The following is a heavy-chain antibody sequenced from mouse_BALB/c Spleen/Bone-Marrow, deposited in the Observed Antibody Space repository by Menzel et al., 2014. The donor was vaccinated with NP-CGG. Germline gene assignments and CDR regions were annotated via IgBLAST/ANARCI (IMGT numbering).Heavy chain of an antibody. Sequence: EVMLVESGGGLVKPGGSLKLSCAVSGFTFSDYYMYWVRQNPEKRLEWVATINDGGSYAYYPDSVKGRFTISRDNAKNTLYLQMSSLKSEDTAVYYCARDGNFAMDYWGQGTSVTVSS. CDR1: GFTFSDYY. J-gene: IGHJ4*01. D-gene: IGHD2-1*01. CDR2: INDGGSYA. V-gene: IGHV5-4*02. CDR3: ARDGNFAMDY.